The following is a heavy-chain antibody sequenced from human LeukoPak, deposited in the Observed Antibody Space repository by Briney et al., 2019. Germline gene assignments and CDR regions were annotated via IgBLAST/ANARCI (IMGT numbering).Heavy chain of an antibody. D-gene: IGHD6-13*01. V-gene: IGHV3-30*18. CDR1: GFILSRYG. J-gene: IGHJ4*02. CDR3: ANGGYTSSWYVVDY. CDR2: ISYDGSNK. Sequence: PGGSLSLSRAASGFILSRYGMHWVRQAPAKGLEWVAVISYDGSNKYYADSVKGRFTIPRDNSKNKLYLQMSSLRPEDTAVYYCANGGYTSSWYVVDYWGQGTLVTVSS.